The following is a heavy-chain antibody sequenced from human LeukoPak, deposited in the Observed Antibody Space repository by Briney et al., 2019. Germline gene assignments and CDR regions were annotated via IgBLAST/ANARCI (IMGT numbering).Heavy chain of an antibody. CDR3: ARDGSPLGYCTNGVCCPVDY. Sequence: GGSLRLSCAASGFTFSNYNINWVRQAPGKGLEWVSSISSSSSYIFYADSVKGRFTISRDNAKNSLYLQMSSLRAEDTAVYYCARDGSPLGYCTNGVCCPVDYWGQGTLVTVSS. V-gene: IGHV3-21*01. CDR1: GFTFSNYN. J-gene: IGHJ4*02. CDR2: ISSSSSYI. D-gene: IGHD2-8*01.